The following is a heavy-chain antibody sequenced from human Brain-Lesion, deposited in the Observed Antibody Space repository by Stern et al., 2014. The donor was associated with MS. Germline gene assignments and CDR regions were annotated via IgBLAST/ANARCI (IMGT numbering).Heavy chain of an antibody. V-gene: IGHV3-30*18. D-gene: IGHD2/OR15-2a*01. Sequence: VQLLESGGGVVQPGRPLRLSCVASGFTFGSCAMHWVRPAPGKGLEWVAGVSSDGSNKYYADSVKGRFTISRDNSQNTLYMQMSSLRPEDTAVYYCAKDRQYLTYFFDHWGQGSLVTVSS. CDR3: AKDRQYLTYFFDH. CDR1: GFTFGSCA. CDR2: VSSDGSNK. J-gene: IGHJ5*02.